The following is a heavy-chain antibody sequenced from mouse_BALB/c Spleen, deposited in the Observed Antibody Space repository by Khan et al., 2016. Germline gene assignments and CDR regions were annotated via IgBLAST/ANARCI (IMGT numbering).Heavy chain of an antibody. CDR1: GFTFSNYW. CDR2: IRLKSNNYAT. CDR3: TRILRLRDY. J-gene: IGHJ4*01. D-gene: IGHD1-2*01. Sequence: EVKLEESGGGLVQPGGSKKLSCVASGFTFSNYWMNWARQSPEKGLEWVAEIRLKSNNYATHYAESVNGRFTISRDDSKSSVYLQMNNLRAEDTGIYDCTRILRLRDYWGQGTSVTVSS. V-gene: IGHV6-6*02.